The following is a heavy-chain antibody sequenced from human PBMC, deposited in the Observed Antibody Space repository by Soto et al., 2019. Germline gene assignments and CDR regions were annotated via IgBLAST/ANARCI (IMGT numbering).Heavy chain of an antibody. Sequence: SVKVSCKASGGTFSSYAISWVRQAPGQGLEWMGGIIPIFGTANYAQKFQGRVTITADESTSTAYMELSSLRSEDTAVYYCARVNSGYVQSYNCFVPWCQGTLVTVSS. CDR1: GGTFSSYA. J-gene: IGHJ5*02. V-gene: IGHV1-69*13. D-gene: IGHD5-12*01. CDR2: IIPIFGTA. CDR3: ARVNSGYVQSYNCFVP.